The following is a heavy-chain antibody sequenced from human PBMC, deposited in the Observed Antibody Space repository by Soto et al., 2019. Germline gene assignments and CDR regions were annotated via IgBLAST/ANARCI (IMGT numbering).Heavy chain of an antibody. V-gene: IGHV3-33*08. J-gene: IGHJ3*02. CDR1: VFSVSDNY. Sequence: GGSLRLSCEASVFSVSDNYMTWVRQAPGKGLEWVSVIWYDGSNKYYADSVKGRFTISRDNSKNTLYLQMNSLRAEDTAVYYCVRGAGEFVKPGFDIWGQGTMVTVSS. CDR2: IWYDGSNK. D-gene: IGHD3-16*01. CDR3: VRGAGEFVKPGFDI.